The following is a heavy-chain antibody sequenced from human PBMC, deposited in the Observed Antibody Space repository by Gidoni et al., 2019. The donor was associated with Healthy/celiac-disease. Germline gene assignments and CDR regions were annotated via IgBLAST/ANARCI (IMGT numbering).Heavy chain of an antibody. CDR2: ISYDGSNQ. CDR3: ARDRVATVTTWGSYYYYGMDV. D-gene: IGHD4-4*01. Sequence: QVQLVESGGGVVQPGRSLRLSCAASGFTFRSYAMHWVRQAPGKGLEGVAVISYDGSNQYYADSVKGRFTISSDNSKNTLYLQMNSLRAEDTAVYYCARDRVATVTTWGSYYYYGMDVWGQGTTVTVSS. CDR1: GFTFRSYA. V-gene: IGHV3-30-3*01. J-gene: IGHJ6*02.